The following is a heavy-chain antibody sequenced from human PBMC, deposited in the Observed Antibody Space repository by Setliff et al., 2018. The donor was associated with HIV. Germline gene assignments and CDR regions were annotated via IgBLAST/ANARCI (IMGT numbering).Heavy chain of an antibody. CDR1: GFTFSTYW. CDR3: ATDCAVVGGTGSLDS. Sequence: GSLSLSCAASGFTFSTYWMSWVRQAPGKGLEWVANIKQDGSEKNYMDSVKGRFTISRDNAKNSLYLQMNSLRVEDTAVYYCATDCAVVGGTGSLDSWGQGTLVTVSS. CDR2: IKQDGSEK. D-gene: IGHD1-26*01. V-gene: IGHV3-7*05. J-gene: IGHJ4*02.